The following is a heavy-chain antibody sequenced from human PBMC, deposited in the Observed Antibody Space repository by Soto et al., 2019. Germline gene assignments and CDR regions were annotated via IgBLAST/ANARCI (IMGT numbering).Heavy chain of an antibody. CDR3: ARQHDILTGYNY. J-gene: IGHJ4*02. D-gene: IGHD3-9*01. CDR1: GYSFISYW. CDR2: IYPGDSDT. Sequence: GESLKISCKGSGYSFISYWIAWVRQMPGKGLEWMGIIYPGDSDTRYSPSFQGQVTISADKSISTAYLHWTSLKASDTAMYYCARQHDILTGYNYWGQGTLVTVSS. V-gene: IGHV5-51*01.